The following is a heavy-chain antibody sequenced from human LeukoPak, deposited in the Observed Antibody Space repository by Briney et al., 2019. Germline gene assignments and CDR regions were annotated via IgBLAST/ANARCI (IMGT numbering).Heavy chain of an antibody. CDR1: GFTFSSHW. Sequence: PGGSLRLSCATSGFTFSSHWMSWVRQAPGKGLEWVANIKEDGSEKYYVDSVKGRFTISRDNAKNSLYLQMNTLRADDTAVYYCARDGFGTGSNWGQGTLVTVSS. CDR2: IKEDGSEK. D-gene: IGHD3-16*01. J-gene: IGHJ4*02. V-gene: IGHV3-7*03. CDR3: ARDGFGTGSN.